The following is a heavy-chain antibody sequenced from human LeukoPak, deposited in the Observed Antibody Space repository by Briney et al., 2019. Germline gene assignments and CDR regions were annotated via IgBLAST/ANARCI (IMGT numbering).Heavy chain of an antibody. J-gene: IGHJ4*02. V-gene: IGHV3-23*01. D-gene: IGHD2-15*01. CDR2: TDGSGVIT. CDR1: GFNFVNHG. Sequence: PGGSLRLSCVASGFNFVNHGMTWVRQAPGKGLEWVSNTDGSGVITRYANSVKGRFTISRDNSKNTLYLEMNSLRAEDTAVYYCAKERYCSGGSCSGDFDFWGQGTLVTVSS. CDR3: AKERYCSGGSCSGDFDF.